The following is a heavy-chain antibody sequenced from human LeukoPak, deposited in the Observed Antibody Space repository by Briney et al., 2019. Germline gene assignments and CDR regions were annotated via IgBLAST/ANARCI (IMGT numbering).Heavy chain of an antibody. CDR1: GGSIRSGDYY. J-gene: IGHJ3*02. CDR3: ARAGVVPAAINRAFDI. CDR2: IYFNGDT. D-gene: IGHD2-2*02. V-gene: IGHV4-30-4*08. Sequence: PSETLSLTCIVSGGSIRSGDYYWSWIRQPPGKGLEWIGYIYFNGDTYYNPSLKSRVSISVHMSKNQFSLKLSSVTAADTAVYYCARAGVVPAAINRAFDIWGQGSVVTVSS.